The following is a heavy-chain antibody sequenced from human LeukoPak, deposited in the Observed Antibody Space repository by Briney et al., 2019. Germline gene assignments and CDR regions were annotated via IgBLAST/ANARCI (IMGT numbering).Heavy chain of an antibody. V-gene: IGHV1-2*02. D-gene: IGHD4-23*01. Sequence: ASVKVSCKASGYTFTGYYMHWVRQAPGQGLEWMGWINPNSGGTNYAQKFQGRVTMTRDTSISTAYMELSRLRSDDTAVYYCAREGSRAVVTPPSRRAQNTFDYWGQGTLVTVSS. CDR2: INPNSGGT. CDR1: GYTFTGYY. CDR3: AREGSRAVVTPPSRRAQNTFDY. J-gene: IGHJ4*02.